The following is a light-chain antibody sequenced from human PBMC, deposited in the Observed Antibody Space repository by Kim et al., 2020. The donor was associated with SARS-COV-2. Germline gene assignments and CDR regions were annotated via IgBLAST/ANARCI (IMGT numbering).Light chain of an antibody. J-gene: IGLJ2*01. Sequence: GQSFTLSCTGTSGDIGYYNYVSWYQHQPGKAPKFIIYNVSQRPSGVSDRFSGSKSDNTASLTISGLHAEDEADYYCTSYTTTTTLIFGGGTQLTVL. CDR2: NVS. CDR1: SGDIGYYNY. V-gene: IGLV2-14*03. CDR3: TSYTTTTTLI.